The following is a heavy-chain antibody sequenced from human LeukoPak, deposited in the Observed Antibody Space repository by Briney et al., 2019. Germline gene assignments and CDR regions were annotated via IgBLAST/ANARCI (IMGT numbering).Heavy chain of an antibody. Sequence: PSETLSLTCTVSGGSISSYYWSWIRQPPVKGLEWIGYIYYSGSTNYNPSLKSRVTISVDTSKNQFSLKLSSVTAADTAVYYCASTRWITVTKLKGGFWFDPWGQGTLVTVSS. J-gene: IGHJ5*02. CDR1: GGSISSYY. D-gene: IGHD4-17*01. CDR2: IYYSGST. CDR3: ASTRWITVTKLKGGFWFDP. V-gene: IGHV4-59*01.